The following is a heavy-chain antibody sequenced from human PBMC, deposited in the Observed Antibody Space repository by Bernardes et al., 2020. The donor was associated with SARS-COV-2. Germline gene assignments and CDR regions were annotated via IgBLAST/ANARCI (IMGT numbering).Heavy chain of an antibody. Sequence: SVKVSCKVSGYTLTELSMHWVRQAPGKGLEWMGGFDPEDGETIYAQKFQGRVTMTEDTSTDTAYMELSSLRSEDTAVYYCATSHPFDPPGNWFDPWGQGTLVTVSS. CDR1: GYTLTELS. V-gene: IGHV1-24*01. CDR3: ATSHPFDPPGNWFDP. CDR2: FDPEDGET. J-gene: IGHJ5*02.